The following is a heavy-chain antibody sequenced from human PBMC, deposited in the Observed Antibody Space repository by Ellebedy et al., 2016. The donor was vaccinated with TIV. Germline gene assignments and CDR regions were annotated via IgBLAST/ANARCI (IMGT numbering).Heavy chain of an antibody. Sequence: PGGSLRLSCEASGFSFRSYWMSWVRQAPGKGLEWLANIYQDGSEQFYVDSVKGRFTISRDNAKNSLYLHMNSLRAEDTAVYYCARRGSYGDYAVQVNSWFDRWGRGTLVSVSS. J-gene: IGHJ5*02. V-gene: IGHV3-7*01. CDR3: ARRGSYGDYAVQVNSWFDR. CDR2: IYQDGSEQ. D-gene: IGHD3-16*01. CDR1: GFSFRSYW.